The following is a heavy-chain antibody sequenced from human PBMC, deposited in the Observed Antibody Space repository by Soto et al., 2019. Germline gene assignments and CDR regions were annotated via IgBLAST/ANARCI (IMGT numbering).Heavy chain of an antibody. V-gene: IGHV3-11*06. CDR3: ARVAAYSLIWRESYYFDY. J-gene: IGHJ4*02. D-gene: IGHD3-3*01. CDR2: ISSSSSYT. Sequence: QVQLVESGGGLVKPGGSLRLSCAASGFTFSDYYMSWIRQAPGKGLEWVSYISSSSSYTNYADSVKGRFTISRDNAKNSLYLQINSLRAEDTAVCYCARVAAYSLIWRESYYFDYWGQGTLVTVSS. CDR1: GFTFSDYY.